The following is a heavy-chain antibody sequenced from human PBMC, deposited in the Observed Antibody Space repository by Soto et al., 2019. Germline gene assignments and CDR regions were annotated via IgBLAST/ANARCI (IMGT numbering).Heavy chain of an antibody. V-gene: IGHV1-69*01. J-gene: IGHJ4*02. Sequence: QVQLVQSGAEVKKPGSSVKVSCKASGDTFSSYAINWVRQAPGQGLEWMGGIIPMFGTANYAQKFKGRGTLTGGESTSTVYIELSSLRSEDTAVYYCARVGPAHYYDRSGYYSPLDYWGQGTLVTVSS. CDR2: IIPMFGTA. CDR3: ARVGPAHYYDRSGYYSPLDY. CDR1: GDTFSSYA. D-gene: IGHD3-22*01.